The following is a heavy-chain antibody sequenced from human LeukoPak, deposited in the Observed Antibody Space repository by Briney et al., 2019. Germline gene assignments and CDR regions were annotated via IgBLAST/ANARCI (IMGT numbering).Heavy chain of an antibody. V-gene: IGHV3-11*04. CDR2: ISSSGSTI. D-gene: IGHD3-22*01. Sequence: GGSLRLSCAASGFTFSSYWMSWIRQAPGKGLEWVSYISSSGSTIYYADSVKGRFTISRDNAKNSLYLQMNSLRAEDTAVYYCARGYDSSGYSIDYWGQGTLVTVSS. CDR1: GFTFSSYW. CDR3: ARGYDSSGYSIDY. J-gene: IGHJ4*02.